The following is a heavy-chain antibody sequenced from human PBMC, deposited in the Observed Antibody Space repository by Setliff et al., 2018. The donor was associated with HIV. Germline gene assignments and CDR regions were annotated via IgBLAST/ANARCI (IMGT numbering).Heavy chain of an antibody. CDR2: IYYSGST. J-gene: IGHJ4*02. CDR3: ARWHPPYGFWEEDY. V-gene: IGHV4-39*01. CDR1: GGSIRSSSSY. Sequence: PSETLSLTCTVSGGSIRSSSSYWGWIRQPPGKGLEWIGSIYYSGSTYYNPSLKTRVTISVDGSKNQFSLKLKSVTAADTAVYYCARWHPPYGFWEEDYWGQGTLVTVSS. D-gene: IGHD3-10*01.